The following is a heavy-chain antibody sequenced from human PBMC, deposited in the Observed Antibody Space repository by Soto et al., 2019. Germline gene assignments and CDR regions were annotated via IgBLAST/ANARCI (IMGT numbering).Heavy chain of an antibody. J-gene: IGHJ3*02. CDR1: GYTFTSYG. CDR3: ARAFYGSGATDAFDI. V-gene: IGHV1-18*01. CDR2: ISPNSGNT. Sequence: GASVKVSCKASGYTFTSYGISWVRQAPGQGLEWMGWISPNSGNTNYAQKFQGWVTMTRDTSISTAYMELSSLRSDDTAVYYCARAFYGSGATDAFDIWGQGTMVTVSS. D-gene: IGHD3-10*01.